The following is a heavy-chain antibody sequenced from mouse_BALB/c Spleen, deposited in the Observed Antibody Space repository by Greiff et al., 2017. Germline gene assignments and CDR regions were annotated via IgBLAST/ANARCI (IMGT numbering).Heavy chain of an antibody. CDR3: ARVTTATSYWYFDV. J-gene: IGHJ1*01. Sequence: EVKLVESGGDLVKPGGSPKLSCAASGFTFSSYGMSWVRQTPDKRLEWVATISSGGSYTYYPDSVKGRFTISRDNAKNTLYLQMSSLKSEDTAMYYCARVTTATSYWYFDVWGAGTTVTVSS. CDR1: GFTFSSYG. D-gene: IGHD1-2*01. CDR2: ISSGGSYT. V-gene: IGHV5-6*02.